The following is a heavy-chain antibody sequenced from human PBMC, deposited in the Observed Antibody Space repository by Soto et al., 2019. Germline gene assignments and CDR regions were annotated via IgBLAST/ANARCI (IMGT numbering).Heavy chain of an antibody. J-gene: IGHJ6*02. CDR2: ISAYNGNT. CDR3: ARGSSIAGLYYGMDV. V-gene: IGHV1-18*01. D-gene: IGHD6-6*01. CDR1: GYTFTSYG. Sequence: GASVKVSCKASGYTFTSYGISWVRQAPGQGLEWMGWISAYNGNTNYAQKLQGRVTMTTDTSTSTAYMELRSLRSAADTAVYYCARGSSIAGLYYGMDVWGQGTTVTVSS.